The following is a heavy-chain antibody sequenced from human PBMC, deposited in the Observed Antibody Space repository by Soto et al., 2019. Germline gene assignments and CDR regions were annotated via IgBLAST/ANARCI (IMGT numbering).Heavy chain of an antibody. CDR3: ATPRSSLEWPPFDP. CDR1: GFTFRSYG. D-gene: IGHD3-3*01. V-gene: IGHV3-30*03. Sequence: QVKLVESGGGVVQSGRSRRLSCAASGFTFRSYGMHWVRQSPGKGLEWVAVIKSDGRNTDYADSVKGRFFISRDNTRNMLYLQMNSRRADDKAVYYCATPRSSLEWPPFDPWGQGTLVTVSS. CDR2: IKSDGRNT. J-gene: IGHJ5*02.